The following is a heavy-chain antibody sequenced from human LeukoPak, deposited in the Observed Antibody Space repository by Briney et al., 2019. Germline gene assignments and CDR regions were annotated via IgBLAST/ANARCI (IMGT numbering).Heavy chain of an antibody. CDR3: ARASSQWLVPY. Sequence: GGSLRLSCAASGFTFSSYSMNWGRQAPGKGLEWVSSISSSSTYIYYADSVKGRFTISRDNAKNSLYLQMNSLRAEDTAVYYCARASSQWLVPYWGQGTLVTVSS. CDR1: GFTFSSYS. V-gene: IGHV3-21*01. J-gene: IGHJ4*02. CDR2: ISSSSTYI. D-gene: IGHD6-19*01.